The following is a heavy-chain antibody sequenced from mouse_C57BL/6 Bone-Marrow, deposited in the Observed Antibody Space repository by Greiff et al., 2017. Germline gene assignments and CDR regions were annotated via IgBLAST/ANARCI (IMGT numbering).Heavy chain of an antibody. CDR2: IDPEDGDT. CDR3: TTDGYDNYAMDY. CDR1: GFNIKDYY. V-gene: IGHV14-1*01. D-gene: IGHD2-2*01. J-gene: IGHJ4*01. Sequence: EVQLQQSGAELVRPGASVKLSCTASGFNIKDYYMHWVKQRPEQGLEWIGRIDPEDGDTEYAPKFQGKATMTADTSSNTAYLQLSSLTSEDPAVDYCTTDGYDNYAMDYWGQGTSVTVSS.